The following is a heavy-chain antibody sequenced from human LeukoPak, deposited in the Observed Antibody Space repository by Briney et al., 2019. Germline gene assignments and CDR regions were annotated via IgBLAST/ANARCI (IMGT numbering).Heavy chain of an antibody. CDR1: GFTFSSYA. J-gene: IGHJ4*02. Sequence: GGSLRLSCAASGFTFSSYAMSWVRQAPGKGLEWVSAISGTGGRTYYADSVKGRFTISKDKSKNTLYLQMDNLRAEDTGVYFCARLPTFYYDSSGYHYDYWGQGTLVTVSS. D-gene: IGHD3-22*01. V-gene: IGHV3-23*01. CDR3: ARLPTFYYDSSGYHYDY. CDR2: ISGTGGRT.